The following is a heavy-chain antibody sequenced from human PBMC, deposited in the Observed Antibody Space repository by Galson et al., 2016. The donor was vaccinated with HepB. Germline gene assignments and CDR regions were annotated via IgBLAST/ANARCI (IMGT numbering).Heavy chain of an antibody. D-gene: IGHD3-10*01. CDR2: TSYDGSNK. Sequence: SLRLSCAASGFTLSSSAMSWVRQAPGKGLEWVAVTSYDGSNKYYGDSVKGRFTISRDNSNNTLYLQLNSLRAEDTAVYYCARGGKGELFGMDVWGQGTTVTVSS. CDR1: GFTLSSSA. J-gene: IGHJ6*02. V-gene: IGHV3-30-3*01. CDR3: ARGGKGELFGMDV.